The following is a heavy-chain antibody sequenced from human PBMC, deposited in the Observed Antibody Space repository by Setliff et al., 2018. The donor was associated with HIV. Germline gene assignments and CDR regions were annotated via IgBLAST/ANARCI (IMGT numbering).Heavy chain of an antibody. V-gene: IGHV1-18*01. CDR2: ISAYSDNT. CDR3: ARIRAGALLNAFDI. J-gene: IGHJ3*02. Sequence: ASVKVSCKASGYTFTNFAISWVRQAPGQGLEWRGRISAYSDNTYYAQSLQGRVTMTTDTTSSTSYMELRSLRSDDTAMYYCARIRAGALLNAFDIWGQGTMVTVSS. D-gene: IGHD1-26*01. CDR1: GYTFTNFA.